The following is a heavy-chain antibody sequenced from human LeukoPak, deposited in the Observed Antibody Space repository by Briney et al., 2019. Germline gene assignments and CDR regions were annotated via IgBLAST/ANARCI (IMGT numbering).Heavy chain of an antibody. J-gene: IGHJ5*02. D-gene: IGHD6-13*01. CDR3: AKGMEQQLVLQPFDP. V-gene: IGHV3-9*01. CDR1: GFTFDDYA. CDR2: ISWNSGSI. Sequence: GGSLRLSCAASGFTFDDYAMPWVRQAPGKGLEWVSGISWNSGSIGYADSVKGRFTISRDNAKNSLYLQMNSLRAEDTALYYCAKGMEQQLVLQPFDPWGQGTLVTVSS.